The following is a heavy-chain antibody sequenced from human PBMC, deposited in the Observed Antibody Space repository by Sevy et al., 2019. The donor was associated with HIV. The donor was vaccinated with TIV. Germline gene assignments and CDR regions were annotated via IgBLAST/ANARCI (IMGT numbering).Heavy chain of an antibody. CDR3: ARDSYYYDFWSGYSSYYYYGMDV. J-gene: IGHJ6*02. Sequence: GGSLRLSCAASGFTFSSYWMSWVRQAPGKGLEWVANIKQDGSEKYYVDSVKGRFTISRDNAKNSLYLRMNSLRAEDTAVYYCARDSYYYDFWSGYSSYYYYGMDVWGQGTTVTVSS. CDR1: GFTFSSYW. CDR2: IKQDGSEK. D-gene: IGHD3-3*01. V-gene: IGHV3-7*03.